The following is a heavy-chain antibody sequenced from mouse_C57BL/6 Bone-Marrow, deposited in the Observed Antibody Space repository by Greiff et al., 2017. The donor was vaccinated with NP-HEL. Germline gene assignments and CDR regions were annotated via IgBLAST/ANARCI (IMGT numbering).Heavy chain of an antibody. J-gene: IGHJ2*01. V-gene: IGHV1-59*01. D-gene: IGHD2-4*01. CDR1: GYTFTSYW. Sequence: QVQLQQPGAELVRPGASVKLSCKASGYTFTSYWMHWVKQRPGQGLEWIGVIVPSDSYTNYNQKFKGKATLTVDTSSSTAYMQLSRLTSEDSAVYYGAREAIYYDYAPYYFDYGGKGTTPTVSS. CDR2: IVPSDSYT. CDR3: AREAIYYDYAPYYFDY.